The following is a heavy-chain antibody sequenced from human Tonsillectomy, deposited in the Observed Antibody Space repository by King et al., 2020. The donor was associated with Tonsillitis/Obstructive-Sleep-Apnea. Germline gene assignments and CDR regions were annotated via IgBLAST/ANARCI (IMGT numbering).Heavy chain of an antibody. CDR3: ARDQGYDILTGYPRYFDY. V-gene: IGHV1-2*04. CDR1: GYTFTGYY. J-gene: IGHJ4*02. Sequence: VQLVQSGAEVKKPGASVKVSCKASGYTFTGYYMHWVRQAPGQGLEWMGWINPHSGGTKYAQKFQGWVTMTRDTSISTTYLELSRLRSDDTAVYYCARDQGYDILTGYPRYFDYWGQGTLVTVSS. CDR2: INPHSGGT. D-gene: IGHD3-9*01.